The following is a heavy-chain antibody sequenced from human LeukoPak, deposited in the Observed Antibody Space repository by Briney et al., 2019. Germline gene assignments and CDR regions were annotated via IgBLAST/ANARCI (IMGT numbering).Heavy chain of an antibody. J-gene: IGHJ5*02. CDR1: GYTFTGYY. CDR2: INPNSGGT. D-gene: IGHD6-13*01. Sequence: ASVKVSCKASGYTFTGYYMHWVRQAPGQGLELMGWINPNSGGTNYAQKFQGRVTMTRDTSISTAYMELSRLRSDDTAVYYCARAGLAAAGGYNWFDPWGQGTLVTVSS. V-gene: IGHV1-2*02. CDR3: ARAGLAAAGGYNWFDP.